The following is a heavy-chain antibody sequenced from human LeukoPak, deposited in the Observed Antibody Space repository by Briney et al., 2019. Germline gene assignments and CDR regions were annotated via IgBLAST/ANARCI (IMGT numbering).Heavy chain of an antibody. CDR1: GFTFSNAW. Sequence: GGSLRLSCAASGFTFSNAWMSWVRQAPGKGLEWVGRIKSKTDGGTTDYAAPVKGRFTISRDDSKNTLYLQMSSLKTEDTAVYYCTTDYGDEDFDYWGQGTLVTVSS. CDR3: TTDYGDEDFDY. CDR2: IKSKTDGGTT. D-gene: IGHD4-17*01. J-gene: IGHJ4*02. V-gene: IGHV3-15*01.